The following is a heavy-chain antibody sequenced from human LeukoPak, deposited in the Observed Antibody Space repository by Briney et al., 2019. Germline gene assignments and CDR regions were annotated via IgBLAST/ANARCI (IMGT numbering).Heavy chain of an antibody. Sequence: GGSLRLSCAASGFTFSSYSMNWVRQAPGKGLEWVSSISSSSSYIYYADSVKGRFTISRGNAKNSLYLQMNSLRAEDTAVYYCATERRGQWFGYWGQGTLVTVSS. J-gene: IGHJ4*02. CDR1: GFTFSSYS. V-gene: IGHV3-21*01. CDR2: ISSSSSYI. D-gene: IGHD3-10*01. CDR3: ATERRGQWFGY.